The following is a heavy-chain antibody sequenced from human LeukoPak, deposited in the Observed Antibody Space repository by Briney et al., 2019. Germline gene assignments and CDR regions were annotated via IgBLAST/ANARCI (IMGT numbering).Heavy chain of an antibody. V-gene: IGHV3-30*02. Sequence: QPGGSLRLSRAASGFTFSSYGMHWVRQAPGKGLEWVAFIRYDGSNKYYADSVKGRFTISRDNSKNTLYLQMNSLRDEDTAVYYCANWNELNSREPPTFDYWGEGSLVTVSA. CDR1: GFTFSSYG. J-gene: IGHJ4*02. CDR3: ANWNELNSREPPTFDY. D-gene: IGHD1-1*01. CDR2: IRYDGSNK.